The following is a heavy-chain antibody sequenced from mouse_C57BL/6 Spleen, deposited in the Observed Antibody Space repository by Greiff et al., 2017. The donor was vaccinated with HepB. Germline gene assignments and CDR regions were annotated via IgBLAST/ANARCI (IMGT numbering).Heavy chain of an antibody. V-gene: IGHV1-7*01. CDR2: INPSSGYT. J-gene: IGHJ4*01. Sequence: QVQLKQSGAELAKPGASVKLSCKASGYTFTSYWMHWVKQRPGQGLEWIGYINPSSGYTKYNQKFKDKATLTADKSSSPAYMQLSSLTYEDSAVYYCAREYDLYAMDYWGQGTSVTVSS. CDR1: GYTFTSYW. D-gene: IGHD2-3*01. CDR3: AREYDLYAMDY.